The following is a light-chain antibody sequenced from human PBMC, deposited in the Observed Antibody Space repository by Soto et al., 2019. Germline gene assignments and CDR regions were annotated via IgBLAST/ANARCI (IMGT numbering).Light chain of an antibody. Sequence: IQLTQSPSSLSASVGDRVTITCRAGQGISGSLAWYQQKPGKAPNLLISAASTLQTGVPSRFSGSVSGTDFALTISSLQPEDFATYYCHQIASSPRPSGQGTKLQIK. J-gene: IGKJ1*01. V-gene: IGKV1-9*01. CDR3: HQIASSPRP. CDR1: QGISGS. CDR2: AAS.